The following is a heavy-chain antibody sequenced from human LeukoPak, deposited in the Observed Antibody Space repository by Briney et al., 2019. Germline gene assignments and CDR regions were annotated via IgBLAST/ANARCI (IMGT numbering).Heavy chain of an antibody. CDR1: GYTFTGNH. V-gene: IGHV1-2*02. J-gene: IGHJ4*02. CDR3: ARGGSTDSIHSCGGNCYFLDY. Sequence: ASVKVSCKASGYTFTGNHMHWVRQAPGKGVEWMGWNNPNSGGTNNAQKFQGRVIMTRDTSISTAYMELSRLGSDDTAVYYCARGGSTDSIHSCGGNCYFLDYWGQGTLVTVSS. D-gene: IGHD2-21*02. CDR2: NNPNSGGT.